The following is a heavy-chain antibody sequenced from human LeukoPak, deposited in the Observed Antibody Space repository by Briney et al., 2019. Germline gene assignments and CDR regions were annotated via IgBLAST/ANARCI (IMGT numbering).Heavy chain of an antibody. D-gene: IGHD5-12*01. CDR3: ARGRIEVGTIIPIEGVDY. V-gene: IGHV4-34*01. CDR2: INHSGST. Sequence: SETLSLTCAVYGGSFSGYYWSWIRQPPGKGLEWIGEINHSGSTNYNPSLKSRVTISVDTSKNQFSLKLSPVTAADTAVYYCARGRIEVGTIIPIEGVDYWGQGTLVTVSS. J-gene: IGHJ4*02. CDR1: GGSFSGYY.